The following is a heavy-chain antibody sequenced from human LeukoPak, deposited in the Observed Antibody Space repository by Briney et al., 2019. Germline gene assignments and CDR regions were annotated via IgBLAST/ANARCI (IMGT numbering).Heavy chain of an antibody. Sequence: GGSLRLSCAASGFTFTSYSMNWVRQAPGKGLEWVSAISGSGVTTHYAGSVKGRFSISRDNSKNTLYLQMNSLRAEDTALYYCAKKVVVGATSPYSDFQDWGQGTLVTVSS. CDR1: GFTFTSYS. V-gene: IGHV3-23*01. D-gene: IGHD1-26*01. J-gene: IGHJ1*01. CDR2: ISGSGVTT. CDR3: AKKVVVGATSPYSDFQD.